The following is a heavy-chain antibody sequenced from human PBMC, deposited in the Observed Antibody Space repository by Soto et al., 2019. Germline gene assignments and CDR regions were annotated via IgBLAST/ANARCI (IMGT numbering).Heavy chain of an antibody. J-gene: IGHJ5*02. V-gene: IGHV3-33*01. D-gene: IGHD2-15*01. CDR3: ARSSSSYHHQGSFDP. CDR2: IWYDGSNK. Sequence: QVQLVESGGGVVQPGRSLRLSCAASGFTFSSYGMHWVRQAPGKGLEWVAVIWYDGSNKYYADSVKGRFTISRDNSKNTLYLQMNSLRAEDTAVYYCARSSSSYHHQGSFDPWGQGTLVTVSS. CDR1: GFTFSSYG.